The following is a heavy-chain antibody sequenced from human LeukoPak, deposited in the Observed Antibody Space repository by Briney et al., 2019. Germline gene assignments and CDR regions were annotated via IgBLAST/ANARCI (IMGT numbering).Heavy chain of an antibody. J-gene: IGHJ4*02. D-gene: IGHD6-25*01. CDR1: GGSISSGSYY. Sequence: PSETLSLTCTVSGGSISSGSYYWSWIRQPAGTGLEWIGRIYTSGSTNYNPSLKSRVTISVDTSKNQFSLKLSSVTAADTAVYYCARGGRKPFDYWGQGTLVTVSS. V-gene: IGHV4-61*02. CDR2: IYTSGST. CDR3: ARGGRKPFDY.